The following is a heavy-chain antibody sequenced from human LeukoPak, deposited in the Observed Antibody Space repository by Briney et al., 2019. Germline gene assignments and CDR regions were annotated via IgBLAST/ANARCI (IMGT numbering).Heavy chain of an antibody. J-gene: IGHJ5*02. Sequence: TSETLSLTCTVSGGPITTYYLSWIRQSAGMGLEWIGRISGSGVITYNPSLKSRVILSLDTSNNHFSLKLISVTAADTAVYYCARLKNWFDPWGQGTLVTVSS. CDR2: ISGSGVI. V-gene: IGHV4-4*07. CDR3: ARLKNWFDP. CDR1: GGPITTYY.